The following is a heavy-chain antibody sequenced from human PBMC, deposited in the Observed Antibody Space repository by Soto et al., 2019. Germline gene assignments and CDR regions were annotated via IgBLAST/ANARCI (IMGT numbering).Heavy chain of an antibody. V-gene: IGHV3-64D*06. Sequence: GGSLRLSCSASGCTFSSYAMHWVRQAPGKGLDYVSSISTNGGSTHYADSVKGRFTISRDNSKNTQYLQMSSLRADDTAVYYCVKGEYYYDSSGYYPFDYWGQGT. J-gene: IGHJ4*02. D-gene: IGHD3-22*01. CDR1: GCTFSSYA. CDR3: VKGEYYYDSSGYYPFDY. CDR2: ISTNGGST.